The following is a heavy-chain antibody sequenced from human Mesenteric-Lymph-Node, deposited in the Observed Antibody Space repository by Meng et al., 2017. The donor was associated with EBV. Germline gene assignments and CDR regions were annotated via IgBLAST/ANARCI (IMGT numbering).Heavy chain of an antibody. V-gene: IGHV1-8*01. CDR2: MNPNGGNT. CDR3: ARGSTVASY. D-gene: IGHD4-23*01. CDR1: GYTFTSYH. J-gene: IGHJ4*02. Sequence: QVKLVQSGAEVEKPGASVKVSCKASGYTFTSYHITWVRQASGQGLEWMGWMNPNGGNTSYAQKFQGRVTMTRNTSISTAYMELSSLRSEDTAVYYCARGSTVASYWGQGTLVTVSS.